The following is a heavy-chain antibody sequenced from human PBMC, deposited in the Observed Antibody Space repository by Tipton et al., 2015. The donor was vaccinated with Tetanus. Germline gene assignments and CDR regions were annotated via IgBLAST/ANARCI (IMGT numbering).Heavy chain of an antibody. V-gene: IGHV3-7*01. Sequence: SLRLSCAASGFPFMTYWMTWVRQAPGKGLEWVANIKRDGSEQHYVDSVKGRFTISRDNAGSALYLQMNSLRVEDTAIYYCAREGYWGQGTLVTVSS. CDR2: IKRDGSEQ. CDR1: GFPFMTYW. J-gene: IGHJ4*02. CDR3: AREGY.